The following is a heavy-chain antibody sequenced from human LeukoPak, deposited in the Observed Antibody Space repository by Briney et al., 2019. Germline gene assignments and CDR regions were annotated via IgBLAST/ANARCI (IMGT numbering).Heavy chain of an antibody. J-gene: IGHJ3*02. CDR2: IYSGGST. V-gene: IGHV3-53*05. D-gene: IGHD6-19*01. CDR3: AKELGFSSGWYGYAFDI. Sequence: GGSLRLSCAASGFTVSSNYMSWVRQAPGKGLEWVSVIYSGGSTYYADSVKGRFAISRDNSKNTLYLQMNSLRAEDTAVYYCAKELGFSSGWYGYAFDIWGQGTMVTVSS. CDR1: GFTVSSNY.